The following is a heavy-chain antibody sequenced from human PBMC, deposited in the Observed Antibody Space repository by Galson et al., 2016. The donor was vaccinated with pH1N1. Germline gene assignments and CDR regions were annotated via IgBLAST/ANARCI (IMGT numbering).Heavy chain of an antibody. CDR2: IHYSGST. CDR1: GDSVSSEIW. D-gene: IGHD4-17*01. J-gene: IGHJ4*02. CDR3: AKGRHYGDSQPFDY. Sequence: ETLSLTCIVSGDSVSSEIWWTWVRPPPGKALEWIGEIHYSGSTNFHPALGSRVAMSVDVSRNIFTLHLGSVTAADTAVYYCAKGRHYGDSQPFDYWGQGILVTVSS. V-gene: IGHV4-4*02.